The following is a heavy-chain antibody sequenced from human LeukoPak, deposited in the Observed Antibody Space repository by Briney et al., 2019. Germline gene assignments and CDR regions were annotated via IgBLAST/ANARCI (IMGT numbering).Heavy chain of an antibody. J-gene: IGHJ4*02. CDR3: ARIAAAGTGFDY. Sequence: SETLSLTCTVSGGSISSGSYYWSWIRQPAGKGLEWIGRIYTSGSTNYNPSLKSRVTISVDTSKNQFSLKMTSVTAADTAVYYCARIAAAGTGFDYWGQGTLDTVSS. V-gene: IGHV4-61*02. D-gene: IGHD6-13*01. CDR1: GGSISSGSYY. CDR2: IYTSGST.